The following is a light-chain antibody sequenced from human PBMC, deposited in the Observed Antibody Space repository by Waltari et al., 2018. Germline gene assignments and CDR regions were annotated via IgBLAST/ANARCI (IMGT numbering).Light chain of an antibody. CDR1: QRRVHSDVNTN. CDR2: RVS. CDR3: MQGTHWPYT. Sequence: DDVMIQSPLSLLVSLGREGSTSCNSPQRRVHSDVNTNLNWFQQRPGQSPRLLIYRVSNRDSGVPDRFSGSGSGTDFTLKISRVEAEDVGVYYCMQGTHWPYTFGQGTKLDIK. J-gene: IGKJ2*01. V-gene: IGKV2-30*02.